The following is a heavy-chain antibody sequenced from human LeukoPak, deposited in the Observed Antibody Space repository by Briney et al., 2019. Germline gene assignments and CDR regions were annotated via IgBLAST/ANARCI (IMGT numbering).Heavy chain of an antibody. V-gene: IGHV3-21*01. CDR2: ISSSSSYI. Sequence: GGSLRLSCAASGFTFSSYSMNWVRQAPGKGLEWVSSISSSSSYIYYADSVKGRFTISRDNAKNSLYLQMNSLRAEDTAVYYCARGGKYYYDSSGYHQSLVYYYYMDVWGKGTTVTVSS. D-gene: IGHD3-22*01. J-gene: IGHJ6*03. CDR1: GFTFSSYS. CDR3: ARGGKYYYDSSGYHQSLVYYYYMDV.